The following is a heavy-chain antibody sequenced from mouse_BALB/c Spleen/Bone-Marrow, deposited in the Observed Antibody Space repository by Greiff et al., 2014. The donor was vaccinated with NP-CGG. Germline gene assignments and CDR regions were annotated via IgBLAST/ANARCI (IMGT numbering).Heavy chain of an antibody. CDR1: GYTFTSYW. V-gene: IGHV1S81*02. CDR3: ARYLHYYGSSYGYFDV. Sequence: VQLQQSGAELVKPGASVKLSCKASGYTFTSYWMHWVKQRPGRGLEWIGEINPSNGRTNYNEKFKSKATLTVDKSSSTAYMQLSSLTSEDSAVYYCARYLHYYGSSYGYFDVWGAGTTVTVSS. J-gene: IGHJ1*01. CDR2: INPSNGRT. D-gene: IGHD1-1*01.